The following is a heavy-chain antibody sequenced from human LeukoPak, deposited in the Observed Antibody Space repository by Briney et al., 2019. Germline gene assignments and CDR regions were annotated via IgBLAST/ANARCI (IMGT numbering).Heavy chain of an antibody. CDR3: AKVAKGSSWYPSTSGYYMDV. Sequence: GGSLRLSCAASGFTLSTYAMSWVRLAPGKGLEWVSGISGSGGSTYYADSVKGRFTISRDNSKNTLYLQMNSLRAEDTAVYYCAKVAKGSSWYPSTSGYYMDVWGKGTTVTVSS. V-gene: IGHV3-23*01. J-gene: IGHJ6*03. D-gene: IGHD6-13*01. CDR1: GFTLSTYA. CDR2: ISGSGGST.